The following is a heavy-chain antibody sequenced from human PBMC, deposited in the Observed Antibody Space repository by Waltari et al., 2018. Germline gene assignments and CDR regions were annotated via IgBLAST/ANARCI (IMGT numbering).Heavy chain of an antibody. Sequence: EVQLVESGGGLVQPGGSLRLSCVASGFTLSNYWMHWVRQAPGKGLEWVAHIKPDGSQTDYVDSVKGRFAISRDNARNSLYLQMNSLRADDTAIYYGARDPARRADYWGQGTLVTVSS. CDR1: GFTLSNYW. J-gene: IGHJ4*02. V-gene: IGHV3-7*01. CDR3: ARDPARRADY. CDR2: IKPDGSQT.